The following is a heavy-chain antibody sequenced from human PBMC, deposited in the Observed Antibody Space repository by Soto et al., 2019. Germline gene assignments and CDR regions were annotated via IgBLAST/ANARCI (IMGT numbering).Heavy chain of an antibody. CDR3: AKDMGSRDIVVVVAASFDY. CDR2: ISGSGGST. CDR1: GFTFSSYA. Sequence: GGSLRLSCAASGFTFSSYAMSWVRQAPGKGLEWVSTISGSGGSTYCADSVKGRFTVSRDNSKNTLYLQMNSLRAEDTAVYYCAKDMGSRDIVVVVAASFDYWGQGALVTVSS. V-gene: IGHV3-23*01. J-gene: IGHJ4*02. D-gene: IGHD2-15*01.